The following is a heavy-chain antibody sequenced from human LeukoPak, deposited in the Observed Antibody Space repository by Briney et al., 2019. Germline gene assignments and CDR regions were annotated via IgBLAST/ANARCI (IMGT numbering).Heavy chain of an antibody. Sequence: SETLSLTCAVYGGSFSGYYWSWIRQPPGKGLEWIGEINYSGSTNYNPSLKSRVTISVDKSKNQFSLKLSSVTAADTAVYYCAREAAPPEGFDYWGQGTLVTVSS. V-gene: IGHV4-34*01. J-gene: IGHJ4*02. CDR3: AREAAPPEGFDY. D-gene: IGHD1-14*01. CDR1: GGSFSGYY. CDR2: INYSGST.